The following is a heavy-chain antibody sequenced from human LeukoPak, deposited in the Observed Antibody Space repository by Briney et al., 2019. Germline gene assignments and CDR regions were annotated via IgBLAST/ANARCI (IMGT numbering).Heavy chain of an antibody. Sequence: PGGSLRLSCAASGFTFSSYGMHWVRQAPGKGPEWVAVISYDGSNKYYADSVKGRFTISRDNSKNTLYLQMNSLRAEDTAVYYCAKDKSYAEMATIGLFDYWGQGTLVTVSS. CDR2: ISYDGSNK. CDR1: GFTFSSYG. V-gene: IGHV3-30*18. J-gene: IGHJ4*02. D-gene: IGHD5-24*01. CDR3: AKDKSYAEMATIGLFDY.